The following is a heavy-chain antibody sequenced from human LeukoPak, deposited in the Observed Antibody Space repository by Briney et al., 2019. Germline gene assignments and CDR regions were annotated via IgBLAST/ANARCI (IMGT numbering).Heavy chain of an antibody. CDR1: GGSISSYY. Sequence: KPSETLSLTCTVSGGSISSYYWSWIRQPPGKGLEWIGYIYYSGSTNYNPSLKSRVTISVDTSKNQFSLKLSSVTAVDTAVYYCARDRYYYGSGSYPYMDVWGKGTTVTISS. V-gene: IGHV4-59*12. J-gene: IGHJ6*03. D-gene: IGHD3-10*01. CDR2: IYYSGST. CDR3: ARDRYYYGSGSYPYMDV.